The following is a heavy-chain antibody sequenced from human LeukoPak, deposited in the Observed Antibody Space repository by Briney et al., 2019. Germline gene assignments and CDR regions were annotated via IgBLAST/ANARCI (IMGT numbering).Heavy chain of an antibody. V-gene: IGHV1-24*01. CDR3: ATARIAVAGRLSSAFDI. CDR2: FDPEDGET. Sequence: ASVRVSCKVSGYTLTELSMHWVRQAPGKGLEWMGGFDPEDGETIYAQKCQGRVTMTEDTSTDTAYMELRSLRCEDTAVYYCATARIAVAGRLSSAFDIWGQGTMVTVSS. D-gene: IGHD6-19*01. J-gene: IGHJ3*02. CDR1: GYTLTELS.